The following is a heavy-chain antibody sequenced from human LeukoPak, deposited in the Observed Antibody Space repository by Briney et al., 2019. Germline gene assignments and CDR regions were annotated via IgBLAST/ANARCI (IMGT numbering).Heavy chain of an antibody. CDR2: THYRSKRYN. CDR3: ARDWSGVFDY. J-gene: IGHJ4*02. CDR1: GDSVSSNSDA. Sequence: SQTLSLTCAISGDSVSSNSDAWDWITQSPSRGLEWLGRTHYRSKRYNDYAVSVKSRITINPDTSKNQFSLHLDSVTPEDTAVYYCARDWSGVFDYWGQGTLVTVSS. V-gene: IGHV6-1*01.